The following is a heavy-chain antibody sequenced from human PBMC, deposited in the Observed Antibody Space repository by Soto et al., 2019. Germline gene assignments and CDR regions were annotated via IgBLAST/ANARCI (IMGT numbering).Heavy chain of an antibody. V-gene: IGHV3-53*01. D-gene: IGHD2-15*01. CDR1: GFTVSSNY. Sequence: GGSLRLSCAASGFTVSSNYMSWVRQAPGKGLEWVSVIYSGGSTYYADSVKGRFTISRDNSKNTLYLQMNSLRAEDTAVYYCARGMAKVVVAATNWFDPWGQGTLVTVSS. J-gene: IGHJ5*02. CDR3: ARGMAKVVVAATNWFDP. CDR2: IYSGGST.